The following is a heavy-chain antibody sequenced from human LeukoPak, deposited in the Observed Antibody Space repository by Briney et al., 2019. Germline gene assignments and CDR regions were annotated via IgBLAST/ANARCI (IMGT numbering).Heavy chain of an antibody. Sequence: SETLSLTCTVSGGSISSYYWSWIRQPPGKGLEWIGYIYYSGSTNYNPSLKSRVTISVDTSKNQFSLKLSSVTAADTAVYYCARGVYGSGSYYSNWFDPWGQGTLVTVSS. CDR2: IYYSGST. D-gene: IGHD3-10*01. CDR1: GGSISSYY. CDR3: ARGVYGSGSYYSNWFDP. V-gene: IGHV4-59*01. J-gene: IGHJ5*02.